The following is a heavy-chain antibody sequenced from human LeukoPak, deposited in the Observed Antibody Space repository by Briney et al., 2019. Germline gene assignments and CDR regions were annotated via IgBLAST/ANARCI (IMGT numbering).Heavy chain of an antibody. CDR2: IIPIFGTP. CDR3: ASPAYYYDSSGYYYDY. D-gene: IGHD3-22*01. CDR1: GDTFSSYA. J-gene: IGHJ4*02. V-gene: IGHV1-69*06. Sequence: EASVKVSCKASGDTFSSYAFSWVRQAPGQGLEWMGGIIPIFGTPNYAQKFQGRVTITADKSTSTAYMELSSLRSEDTAVYYCASPAYYYDSSGYYYDYWGQGTLVTVSS.